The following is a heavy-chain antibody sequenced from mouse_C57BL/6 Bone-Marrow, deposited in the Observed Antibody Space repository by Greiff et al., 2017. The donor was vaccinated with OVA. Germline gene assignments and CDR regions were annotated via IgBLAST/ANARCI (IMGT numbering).Heavy chain of an antibody. J-gene: IGHJ1*03. CDR2: IDPENGDT. Sequence: EVQLQESGAELVRPGASVKLSCTASGFNIKDVYMHWVKQRPEQGLEWIGWIDPENGDTAFASKFLGHATITANTSSNTAYLQLSSLTSEDTAVYYCTAYYYGRHWYFDVWGTGTTVTVSS. D-gene: IGHD1-1*01. V-gene: IGHV14-4*01. CDR3: TAYYYGRHWYFDV. CDR1: GFNIKDVY.